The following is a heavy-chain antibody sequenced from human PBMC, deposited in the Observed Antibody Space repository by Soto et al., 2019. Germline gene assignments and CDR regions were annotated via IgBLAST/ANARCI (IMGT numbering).Heavy chain of an antibody. Sequence: EVQLVESGGGLVKPGGSLRLSCAASGFTFSSYSMNWVRQAPGKGLEWVSSISSSSSYIYYADSVKGRFTISRDNAKNSLYLQMNSLRAEDTAVYYCAREGEAARPGDAFDIWGQGTMVTVSS. J-gene: IGHJ3*02. CDR3: AREGEAARPGDAFDI. D-gene: IGHD6-6*01. CDR1: GFTFSSYS. CDR2: ISSSSSYI. V-gene: IGHV3-21*01.